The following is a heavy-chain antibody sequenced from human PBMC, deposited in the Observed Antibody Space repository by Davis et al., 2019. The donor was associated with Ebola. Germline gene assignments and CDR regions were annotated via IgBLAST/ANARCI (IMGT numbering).Heavy chain of an antibody. CDR1: GGSISSSSYY. CDR3: ASSPVFGVTLPQFFDN. D-gene: IGHD3-3*01. CDR2: IYYSGGT. V-gene: IGHV4-39*01. J-gene: IGHJ4*02. Sequence: PSETLSLTCTVSGGSISSSSYYWGWIRQSPGKGLEWFGSIYYSGGTFYDLSLRSRVTISIDTSNNQFSLKLSSVTAADTAVYYCASSPVFGVTLPQFFDNWGQGTQVAVSS.